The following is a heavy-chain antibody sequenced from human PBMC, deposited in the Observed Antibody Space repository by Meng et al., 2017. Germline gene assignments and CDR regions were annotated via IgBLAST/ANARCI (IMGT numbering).Heavy chain of an antibody. V-gene: IGHV4-4*02. CDR3: TTVYYYGSGRLYFEY. J-gene: IGHJ4*02. CDR2: IYQTGST. D-gene: IGHD3-10*01. Sequence: QVGVLEASPVLVERSGTLAPPCDVSRGSIGSSVWWSWVHQSPGKGLEWIGEIYQTGSTNYNPSLESRAIISVDPSNNQFSLELTSLTAADTAVYYCTTVYYYGSGRLYFEYWGQGTLVTVSS. CDR1: RGSIGSSVW.